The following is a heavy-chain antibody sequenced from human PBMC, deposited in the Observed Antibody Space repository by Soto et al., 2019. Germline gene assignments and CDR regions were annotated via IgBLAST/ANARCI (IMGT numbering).Heavy chain of an antibody. D-gene: IGHD5-18*01. J-gene: IGHJ3*01. CDR2: LSSSGGST. V-gene: IGHV3-23*01. Sequence: EVQLLESGGGLVQPGGSLRLSCAASGFTFSSYAMSWVRQAPGKGLEWVSALSSSGGSTYYADSVKGRFTISRDNSKNPLYLQMNSLRAEDTAVYYCAKSGLQLWLKGGDAFDVWGQGTMVTVSS. CDR3: AKSGLQLWLKGGDAFDV. CDR1: GFTFSSYA.